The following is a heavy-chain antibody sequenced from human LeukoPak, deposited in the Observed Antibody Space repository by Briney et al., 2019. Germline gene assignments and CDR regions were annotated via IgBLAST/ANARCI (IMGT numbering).Heavy chain of an antibody. CDR3: ARERALQLWFFDQNDAFDI. Sequence: SVKVSCKASGYTFTGYYMHWVRQAPGQGLEWMGWINPNSGGTNYAQKFQGRVTMTRDTSISTAYMELSRLRSDDTAVYYCARERALQLWFFDQNDAFDIWGQGTMVTVSS. V-gene: IGHV1-2*02. J-gene: IGHJ3*02. D-gene: IGHD5-18*01. CDR1: GYTFTGYY. CDR2: INPNSGGT.